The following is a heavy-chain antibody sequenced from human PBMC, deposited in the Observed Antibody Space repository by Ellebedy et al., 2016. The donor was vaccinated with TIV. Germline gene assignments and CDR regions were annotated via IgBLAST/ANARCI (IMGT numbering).Heavy chain of an antibody. CDR2: INTDGSST. V-gene: IGHV3-74*01. Sequence: PGGSLRLSCAAPRVTFRSYWMHWVRQAPGKGLMWVSRINTDGSSTGYADSVKGRFTISRDNAKNTLYLQMNGLRAEDTAVYYCARRSSRNVMDVWGQGTTVTVSS. CDR1: RVTFRSYW. CDR3: ARRSSRNVMDV. D-gene: IGHD6-13*01. J-gene: IGHJ6*02.